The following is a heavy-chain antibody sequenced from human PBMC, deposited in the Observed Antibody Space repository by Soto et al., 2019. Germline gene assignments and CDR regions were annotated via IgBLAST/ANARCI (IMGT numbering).Heavy chain of an antibody. CDR3: ARVLYSYGVYYFDY. V-gene: IGHV4-59*01. CDR2: IYYSGST. Sequence: PSETLSLTCTVSGGSISSYYWSWIRQPPGKGLEWIGYIYYSGSTNYNPSLKSRVTISVDTSKNQFSLKLSSVTAADTAVYYCARVLYSYGVYYFDYWGQGTLVTVSS. CDR1: GGSISSYY. D-gene: IGHD5-18*01. J-gene: IGHJ4*02.